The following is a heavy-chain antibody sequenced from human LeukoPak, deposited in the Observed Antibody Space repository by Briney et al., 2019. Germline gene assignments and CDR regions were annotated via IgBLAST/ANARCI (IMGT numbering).Heavy chain of an antibody. Sequence: ASVKVSCKASVYTFTSYGISWVRQAPGQGLDWMGWISAYNGNTNYAQKLQGRVTITTDTSTSTAYMELRSLRSDDTAVYYCARDLGILWFGEFPTNWFAPWGQGTLVTVSS. J-gene: IGHJ5*02. CDR3: ARDLGILWFGEFPTNWFAP. CDR2: ISAYNGNT. V-gene: IGHV1-18*01. D-gene: IGHD3-10*01. CDR1: VYTFTSYG.